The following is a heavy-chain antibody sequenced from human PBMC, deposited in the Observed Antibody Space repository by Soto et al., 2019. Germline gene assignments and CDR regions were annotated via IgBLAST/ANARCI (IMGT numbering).Heavy chain of an antibody. D-gene: IGHD3-10*01. CDR2: ISAYNGNT. J-gene: IGHJ6*02. V-gene: IGHV1-18*01. CDR1: GYTFTSYG. Sequence: QVRLVQCGAAVKKPGASVEVSCKASGYTFTSYGISWLRQAPGQGLEWVGWISAYNGNTNYAQKLQGRVTMTTDTPTSTAYMELRSLRSDDTAVYYCARGSGVLWFGERLYGMDCWGQGTKVTVSS. CDR3: ARGSGVLWFGERLYGMDC.